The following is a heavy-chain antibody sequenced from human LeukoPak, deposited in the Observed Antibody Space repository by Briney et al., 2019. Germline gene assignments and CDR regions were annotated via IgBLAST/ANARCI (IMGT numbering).Heavy chain of an antibody. CDR2: ISYDGSNK. J-gene: IGHJ4*02. V-gene: IGHV3-30-3*01. CDR1: GFTFSSYA. CDR3: ARAVAVAGEGVVDY. Sequence: GGSLRLSCAASGFTFSSYAMHWVRQAPGKGLEWVAVISYDGSNKYYADSVKGRFTISRDNSKNTLYLQMNSLRAEDTAVYYCARAVAVAGEGVVDYWGQGTLVTVSS. D-gene: IGHD6-19*01.